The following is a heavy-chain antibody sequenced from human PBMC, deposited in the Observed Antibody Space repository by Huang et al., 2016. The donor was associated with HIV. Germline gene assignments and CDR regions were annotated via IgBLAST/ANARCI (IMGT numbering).Heavy chain of an antibody. CDR3: ARLHFDLWSGYYMAFDY. V-gene: IGHV4-39*01. D-gene: IGHD3-3*01. CDR1: GGSISNKNYY. J-gene: IGHJ4*02. CDR2: IYYTGTT. Sequence: QVQLQESGPGLVKPSETLSLTCVVSGGSISNKNYYWGWIRQPPGKGLEWIGSIYYTGTTYYNPSLKSRVTMSVDTPKNQFSLKVNSVTAADTAVYYCARLHFDLWSGYYMAFDYWGQGTLVTVSS.